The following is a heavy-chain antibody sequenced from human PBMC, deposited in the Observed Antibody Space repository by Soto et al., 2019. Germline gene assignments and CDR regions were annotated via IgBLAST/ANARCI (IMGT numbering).Heavy chain of an antibody. CDR2: ISAYNGDT. J-gene: IGHJ3*02. V-gene: IGHV1-18*01. CDR1: GYTFSNYG. D-gene: IGHD1-26*01. Sequence: QVQLVQSGAEVKKPGASVKVSCKASGYTFSNYGIGWLRQAPGQGLEWLAWISAYNGDTKSAQKLQGRVTVTTDVSTSTASMGLRSLRSDDTAVYYCARDRETTTTRRAFDIWGQGTMVTVSS. CDR3: ARDRETTTTRRAFDI.